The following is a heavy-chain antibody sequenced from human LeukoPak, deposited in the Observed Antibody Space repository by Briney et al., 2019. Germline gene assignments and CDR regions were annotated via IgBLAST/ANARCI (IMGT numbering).Heavy chain of an antibody. V-gene: IGHV4-30-2*01. CDR2: IYHGGST. Sequence: SQTLSLTCAVSGGSINSGGYSWSWIRQPPGKGPERIGYIYHGGSTHYNSSLKSRVTISVDKSKNQFSLNLYSVTAADTAVYYCARVAFYGAIPDDIWGQGTMVTVSS. D-gene: IGHD2-21*01. CDR1: GGSINSGGYS. CDR3: ARVAFYGAIPDDI. J-gene: IGHJ3*02.